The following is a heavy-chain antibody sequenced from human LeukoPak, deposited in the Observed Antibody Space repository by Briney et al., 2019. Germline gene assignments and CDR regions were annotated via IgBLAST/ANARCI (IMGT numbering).Heavy chain of an antibody. CDR2: IYPGDSDT. CDR3: ARHQIVGATRSPFDY. V-gene: IGHV5-51*01. J-gene: IGHJ4*02. Sequence: GESLKISCKGSGYSFTTYWIGWVRQMPGKSLEWMGIIYPGDSDTRYSPSFQGQVTISADKSISTAYLQWSSLKASDTAMYYCARHQIVGATRSPFDYWGQGTLVTVSS. CDR1: GYSFTTYW. D-gene: IGHD1-26*01.